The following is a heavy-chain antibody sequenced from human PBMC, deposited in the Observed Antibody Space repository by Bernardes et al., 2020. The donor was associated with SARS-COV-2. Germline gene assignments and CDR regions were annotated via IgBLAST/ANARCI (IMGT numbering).Heavy chain of an antibody. CDR2: FDPEDGET. V-gene: IGHV1-24*01. CDR3: ATASPRQLGPNWFDP. Sequence: ASVKVSCKVSGYTLTELSMHWVRQAPGKGLEWMGGFDPEDGETIYAQKFQGRVTMTEDTSTDTAYMELGSLSSEDTAVYYCATASPRQLGPNWFDPWGQGTLVTVSS. D-gene: IGHD6-13*01. J-gene: IGHJ5*02. CDR1: GYTLTELS.